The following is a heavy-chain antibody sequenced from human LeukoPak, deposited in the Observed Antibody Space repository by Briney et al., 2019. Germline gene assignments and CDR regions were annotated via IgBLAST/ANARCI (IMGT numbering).Heavy chain of an antibody. CDR2: IYYTGTT. V-gene: IGHV4-59*08. D-gene: IGHD6-13*01. J-gene: IGHJ4*02. CDR1: GGSISGYF. CDR3: ARHSPAAGTFDY. Sequence: SETLSLTFTVSGGSISGYFWSWIRQPPGKGLVKGLEWIGYIYYTGTTSYNPSLKSQVTMSLDTSKNHFSLKLSSVTAADTAVYYCARHSPAAGTFDYWGQGTLVTVSS.